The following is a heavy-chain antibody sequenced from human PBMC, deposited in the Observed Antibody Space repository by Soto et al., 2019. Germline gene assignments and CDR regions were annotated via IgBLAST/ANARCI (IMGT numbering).Heavy chain of an antibody. D-gene: IGHD3-22*01. CDR1: GYTLTELS. CDR3: ATAHHTVITMIVVVPEYYFDY. J-gene: IGHJ4*02. Sequence: ASVKVSCKVSGYTLTELSMHWVRQAPGKGLEWMGGFDPEDGETIYAQKFQGRVTMTEDTSKDTAYMELSSLRSEDTAVYYCATAHHTVITMIVVVPEYYFDYWGQGTLVTVSS. CDR2: FDPEDGET. V-gene: IGHV1-24*01.